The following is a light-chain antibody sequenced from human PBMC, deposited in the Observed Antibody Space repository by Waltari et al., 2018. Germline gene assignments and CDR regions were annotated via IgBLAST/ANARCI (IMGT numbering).Light chain of an antibody. CDR2: WAS. J-gene: IGKJ5*01. Sequence: DIVMTQSPDSLAVSLGERATINCKSSQSVLYRSDNKNYLGWYQQKPGLPPKLLIYWASTRESGVPDRFSGSGSGTDFTLTISSLQAEDVAVYYCQQYYSSPVTFGQGTRLEI. CDR3: QQYYSSPVT. CDR1: QSVLYRSDNKNY. V-gene: IGKV4-1*01.